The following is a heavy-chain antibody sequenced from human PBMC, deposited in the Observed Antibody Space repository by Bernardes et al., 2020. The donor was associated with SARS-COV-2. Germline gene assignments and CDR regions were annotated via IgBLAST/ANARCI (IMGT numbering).Heavy chain of an antibody. CDR2: ISSSGKNT. Sequence: GGSLRLSCSASGLTFSSYALHWVRQAPGKGLEYVSVISSSGKNTFYAASVKGRFTISRDNSKNTLYLQMSSLTREDTAMYYCVEFSADFWSGSDREPYDGIDMWGQGTMVTVSP. J-gene: IGHJ3*02. D-gene: IGHD3-3*01. V-gene: IGHV3-64D*06. CDR3: VEFSADFWSGSDREPYDGIDM. CDR1: GLTFSSYA.